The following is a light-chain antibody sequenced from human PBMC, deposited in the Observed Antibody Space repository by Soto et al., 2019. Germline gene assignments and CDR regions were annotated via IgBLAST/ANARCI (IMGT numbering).Light chain of an antibody. J-gene: IGKJ2*01. Sequence: EIVLTQSPATLSLSPGERATLSCMASQNVWSNYLAWYQQVPGQAPRLLIYDASTRATGVPDRFTGSGSGTYFTLTISRLEPEDFAVYYCQRYGTSPPYTFGQGTKLEI. CDR2: DAS. CDR3: QRYGTSPPYT. V-gene: IGKV3-20*01. CDR1: QNVWSNY.